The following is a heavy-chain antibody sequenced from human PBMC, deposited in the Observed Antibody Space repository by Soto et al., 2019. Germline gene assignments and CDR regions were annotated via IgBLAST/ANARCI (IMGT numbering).Heavy chain of an antibody. CDR2: MNPNSGNT. J-gene: IGHJ6*02. D-gene: IGHD3-22*01. V-gene: IGHV1-8*01. CDR3: ARIPSYDTSGPLDYYYGMDV. Sequence: ASVKVSCKASGYTFTSYDINWVRQATGQGLEWMGWMNPNSGNTGYAQNFQGRVTMTSHTSMGTAYMELSSLRSDDTAVYYCARIPSYDTSGPLDYYYGMDVWGQGTTVTVSS. CDR1: GYTFTSYD.